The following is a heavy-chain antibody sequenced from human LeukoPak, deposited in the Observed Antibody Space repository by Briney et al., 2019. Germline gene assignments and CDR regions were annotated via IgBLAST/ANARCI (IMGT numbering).Heavy chain of an antibody. CDR1: GGSISSYY. Sequence: PSETLSLTCTVSGGSISSYYWSWIRQPPGKGLEWIGYIYYSGSTNYNPSLKSRVTISVDTSKNQFSLKLSSVTAADTAVYYCARQRYSYGSAAEYWGQGTLVTVSS. V-gene: IGHV4-59*08. CDR3: ARQRYSYGSAAEY. CDR2: IYYSGST. J-gene: IGHJ4*02. D-gene: IGHD5-18*01.